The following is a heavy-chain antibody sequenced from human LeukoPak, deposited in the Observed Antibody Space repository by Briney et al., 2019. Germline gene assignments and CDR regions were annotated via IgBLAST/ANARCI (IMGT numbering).Heavy chain of an antibody. J-gene: IGHJ4*02. D-gene: IGHD3-3*01. CDR1: GYXFTSYY. CDR2: INPSGGST. Sequence: ASVKVSCKASGYXFTSYYIHWVRQAPGQGLEWMGIINPSGGSTSYAQKFQGRVTMTRDTSTRTVYMELSSLRSEDMAVYYCARTGGVATPFDYWGQGTLVTVSS. V-gene: IGHV1-46*01. CDR3: ARTGGVATPFDY.